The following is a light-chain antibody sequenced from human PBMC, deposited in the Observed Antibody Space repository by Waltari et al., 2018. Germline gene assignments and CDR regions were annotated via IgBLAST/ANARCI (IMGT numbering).Light chain of an antibody. Sequence: QSALTQPASVSGSPGQSITISCTGTSSDIGGYSYVSWYQQHPGTAPKLMIYEVSNRPSGVSNRFSGSKSGNTASLTISGLQAEDEADYYCGSYTSSSTLWMFGGGTKLTVL. CDR1: SSDIGGYSY. J-gene: IGLJ3*02. CDR2: EVS. CDR3: GSYTSSSTLWM. V-gene: IGLV2-14*01.